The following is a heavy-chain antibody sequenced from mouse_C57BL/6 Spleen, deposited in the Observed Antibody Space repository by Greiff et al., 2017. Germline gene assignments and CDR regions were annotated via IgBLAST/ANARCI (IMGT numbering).Heavy chain of an antibody. Sequence: VQLQQSGPELVKPGASVKISCKASGYSFTSYYIHWVKQRPGQGLEWIGWIYPGSGNTKYNEKFKGKATLTADTSSSTAYMQLSSLTSEDSAVYYCARGNYVGYAMDYWGQGTSVTVSS. CDR1: GYSFTSYY. CDR2: IYPGSGNT. D-gene: IGHD1-1*01. V-gene: IGHV1-66*01. CDR3: ARGNYVGYAMDY. J-gene: IGHJ4*01.